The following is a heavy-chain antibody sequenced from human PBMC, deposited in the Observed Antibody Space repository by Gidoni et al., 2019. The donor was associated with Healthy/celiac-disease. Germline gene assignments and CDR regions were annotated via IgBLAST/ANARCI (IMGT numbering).Heavy chain of an antibody. J-gene: IGHJ4*02. CDR1: GGTFSSYA. D-gene: IGHD3-3*01. CDR3: ASRTDFWSGYHR. Sequence: QVQLVQSGAEVKTPGSPVTVSCKASGGTFSSYAISWVRQAPGQGLEWMGGIIPIFGTANYAQKFQGRVTITADESTSTAYMELSSLRSEDTAVYYCASRTDFWSGYHRWGQGTLVTVSS. V-gene: IGHV1-69*01. CDR2: IIPIFGTA.